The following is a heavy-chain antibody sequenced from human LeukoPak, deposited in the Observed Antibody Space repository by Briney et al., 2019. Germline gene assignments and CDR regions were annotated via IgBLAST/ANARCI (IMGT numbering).Heavy chain of an antibody. J-gene: IGHJ4*02. CDR1: GGSISSGSYY. D-gene: IGHD3-10*01. V-gene: IGHV4-61*02. CDR3: ARDQLYYYGSGSYYPPSL. Sequence: SETLSLTCTVSGGSISSGSYYWSWIRQPAGKGLEWIGRIYTSGSTNYNPSLKSRVTISADTSKNQFSLKLSSVTAADTAVYYCARDQLYYYGSGSYYPPSLWGQGTLVTVFS. CDR2: IYTSGST.